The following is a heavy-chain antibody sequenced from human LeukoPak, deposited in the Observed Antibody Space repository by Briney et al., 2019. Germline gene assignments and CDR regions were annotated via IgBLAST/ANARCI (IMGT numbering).Heavy chain of an antibody. J-gene: IGHJ5*02. Sequence: SETLSLTCTVSGGSISSSGYYWGWIRQPPGKGLEWIGSIYYSGSTYYNPSLKSRVTISIDTSKNQFSLKLSSVTAADTAVYYCARHVDGRSWFDPWGQGTLVTVSS. V-gene: IGHV4-39*01. D-gene: IGHD5-12*01. CDR1: GGSISSSGYY. CDR2: IYYSGST. CDR3: ARHVDGRSWFDP.